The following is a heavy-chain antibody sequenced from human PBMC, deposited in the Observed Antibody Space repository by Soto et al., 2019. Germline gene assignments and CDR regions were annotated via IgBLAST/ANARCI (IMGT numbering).Heavy chain of an antibody. Sequence: GGSLRLSCAASGFTFSSYSMNWVRQAPGKGLEWVSAISSSSSSIYYADSVKGRFTISRDNAKNTLYLQMNSLRAEDTAVYYCAKYKGDYIVLDYWGQGTLVTVSS. J-gene: IGHJ4*02. D-gene: IGHD4-17*01. CDR1: GFTFSSYS. V-gene: IGHV3-21*04. CDR2: ISSSSSSI. CDR3: AKYKGDYIVLDY.